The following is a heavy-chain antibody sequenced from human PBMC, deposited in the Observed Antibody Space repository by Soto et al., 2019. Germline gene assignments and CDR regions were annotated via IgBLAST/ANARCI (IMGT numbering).Heavy chain of an antibody. V-gene: IGHV4-61*08. D-gene: IGHD3-3*01. Sequence: PSETLSLTCTVSGGSLSSNGHYWALIRQPPGKGLEWIGHIYYTGSSNYNPSLKSRVTMSIDTSNNQFSLRLSSVTAADTAVYYCARVCCYGRLEYWGQGTLVTVSS. J-gene: IGHJ4*02. CDR3: ARVCCYGRLEY. CDR1: GGSLSSNGHY. CDR2: IYYTGSS.